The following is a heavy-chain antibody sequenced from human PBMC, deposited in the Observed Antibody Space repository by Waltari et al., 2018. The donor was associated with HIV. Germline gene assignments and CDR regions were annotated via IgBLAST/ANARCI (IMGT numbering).Heavy chain of an antibody. CDR3: VRGSLPKCAAVSCYRR. D-gene: IGHD3-16*02. Sequence: EVQLEESGGGVVHPGGSLRLTCLTSGFQFQQYALSWIRQALGKAPEWVGFIRSQGDGETSDYAASGGGRCIISREDSRRAVCLNMNSLRAEDTGVYYCVRGSLPKCAAVSCYRRWSRGTEVIV. V-gene: IGHV3-49*03. CDR2: IRSQGDGETS. J-gene: IGHJ1*01. CDR1: GFQFQQYA.